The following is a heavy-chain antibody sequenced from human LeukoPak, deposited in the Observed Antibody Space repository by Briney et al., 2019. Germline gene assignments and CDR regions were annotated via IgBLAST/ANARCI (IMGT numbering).Heavy chain of an antibody. V-gene: IGHV1-58*02. D-gene: IGHD4-17*01. J-gene: IGHJ5*02. Sequence: SVKVSCKASGFTFTISAMQWVRQARGQRLEWIGWIVVGSGNTNYAQKFQERVTITRDMSTSTAHMELSSLRSEDTAVYYCAAEGYGDYANNWFDPWGQGTLVTVSS. CDR1: GFTFTISA. CDR3: AAEGYGDYANNWFDP. CDR2: IVVGSGNT.